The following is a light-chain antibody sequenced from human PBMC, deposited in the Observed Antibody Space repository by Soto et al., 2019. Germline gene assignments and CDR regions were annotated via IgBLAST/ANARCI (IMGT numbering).Light chain of an antibody. V-gene: IGKV3-15*01. J-gene: IGKJ1*01. CDR2: GAS. Sequence: EIVMTQSPATLSVSPGERATLSCRASQSVSSILAWYQQKPGQAPRLLIYGASIRATGIPARFSGSGSGTEFTLTISSLQSEDFAVYYCQQYNNWPWTFGQGTKV. CDR3: QQYNNWPWT. CDR1: QSVSSI.